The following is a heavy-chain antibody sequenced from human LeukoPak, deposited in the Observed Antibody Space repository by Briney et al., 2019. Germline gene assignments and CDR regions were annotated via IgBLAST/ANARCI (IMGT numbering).Heavy chain of an antibody. J-gene: IGHJ4*02. D-gene: IGHD6-13*01. Sequence: GGALRLSCAASGFTFSSYGMHWVRQAPGQGLEWVTFIRYDGSNKYYADSVKGRFTISRDNSKNTLYLQMNSLRPEDTAVYYCAYWPELRSSSSWFYYWGQGTLVTVSS. V-gene: IGHV3-30*02. CDR1: GFTFSSYG. CDR2: IRYDGSNK. CDR3: AYWPELRSSSSWFYY.